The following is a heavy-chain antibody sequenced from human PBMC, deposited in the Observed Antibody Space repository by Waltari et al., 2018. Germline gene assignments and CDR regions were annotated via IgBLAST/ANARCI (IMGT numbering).Heavy chain of an antibody. V-gene: IGHV3-23*01. CDR2: ISGSGGGT. CDR3: AKDRYQSGVVYSSGWYYFDY. CDR1: GFTISSYA. Sequence: EVQLLESGGGLVQPGGSLRLSCAASGFTISSYAMNWVRQAQGQGLGWVSGISGSGGGTYYADSVKGRFTISRDNSKNTLYLQMNSLRAEDTAVYYCAKDRYQSGVVYSSGWYYFDYWGQGTLVTVSS. D-gene: IGHD6-19*01. J-gene: IGHJ4*02.